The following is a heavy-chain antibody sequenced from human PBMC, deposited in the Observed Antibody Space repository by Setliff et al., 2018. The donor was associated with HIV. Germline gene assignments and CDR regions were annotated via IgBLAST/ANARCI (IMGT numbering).Heavy chain of an antibody. V-gene: IGHV3-21*01. J-gene: IGHJ5*02. D-gene: IGHD4-17*01. CDR3: ARDPRDYGDYAYFDP. CDR1: GFSFSAYA. CDR2: SIIGSNR. Sequence: GGSLRLSCEASGFSFSAYAMSWVRQAPGEALEYVSSIIGSNRYYADSVKGRFTISRDNAKNSLYLQMNSLRAEDTAVYYCARDPRDYGDYAYFDPWGQGTLVTVPQ.